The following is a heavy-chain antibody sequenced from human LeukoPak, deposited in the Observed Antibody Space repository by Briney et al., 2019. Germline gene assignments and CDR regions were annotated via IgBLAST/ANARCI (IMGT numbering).Heavy chain of an antibody. D-gene: IGHD6-19*01. CDR3: ARGARYSSGWYGPDY. Sequence: ASVKVSCKASGYTFTSYGISWVRQAPGQGHEWVGWISAYNGNTNYAQKLQGRVTMTTDTSTSTAYMELRSLRSDDTAVYYCARGARYSSGWYGPDYWGQGTLVTVSS. CDR1: GYTFTSYG. V-gene: IGHV1-18*01. CDR2: ISAYNGNT. J-gene: IGHJ4*02.